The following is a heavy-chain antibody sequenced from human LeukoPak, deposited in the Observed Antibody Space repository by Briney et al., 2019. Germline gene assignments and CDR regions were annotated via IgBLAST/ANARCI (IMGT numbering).Heavy chain of an antibody. J-gene: IGHJ3*02. CDR2: IYYSGST. Sequence: SETLSLTCTVSGGSISSTTYYWGWIRQPPGKGLEWIASIYYSGSTYYNPSLKSRVTISVDTSKNQFSLKVSSVTAADTAVYYCARLPAATDIWGQGTMVTVSS. V-gene: IGHV4-39*01. CDR3: ARLPAATDI. CDR1: GGSISSTTYY.